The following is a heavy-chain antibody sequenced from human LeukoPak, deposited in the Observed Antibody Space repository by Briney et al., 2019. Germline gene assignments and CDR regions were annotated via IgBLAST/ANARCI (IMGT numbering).Heavy chain of an antibody. D-gene: IGHD6-19*01. CDR2: IIPIFGTA. J-gene: IGHJ6*02. Sequence: SVKVSCKASGGTFSSYAISWVRQAPGQGLEWMGGIIPIFGTANYAQKFQGRVTITADESTSTAYMELSSLGSEDTAVYYCARAHGEYSSGWYVPPPYYYYYGMDVWGQGTTVTVSS. V-gene: IGHV1-69*13. CDR3: ARAHGEYSSGWYVPPPYYYYYGMDV. CDR1: GGTFSSYA.